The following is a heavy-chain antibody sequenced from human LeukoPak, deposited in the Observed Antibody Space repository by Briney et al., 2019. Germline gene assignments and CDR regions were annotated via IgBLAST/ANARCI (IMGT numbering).Heavy chain of an antibody. Sequence: PGGSLRLSCAASGFTFSSYSMNWVRQAPGKGLEWVANIKQDGSEKYYVDSVKGRFTISRDNAKNSLYLQMNSLRAEDTAVYYCAREKDGDFDYWGQGTLITVSS. J-gene: IGHJ4*02. D-gene: IGHD4-17*01. CDR3: AREKDGDFDY. V-gene: IGHV3-7*01. CDR2: IKQDGSEK. CDR1: GFTFSSYS.